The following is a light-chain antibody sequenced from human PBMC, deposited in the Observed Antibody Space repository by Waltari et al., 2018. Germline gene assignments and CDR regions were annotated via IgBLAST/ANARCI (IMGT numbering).Light chain of an antibody. J-gene: IGLJ2*01. CDR1: SSDVGGYNY. CDR2: DVS. CDR3: SSFTTTNTLV. V-gene: IGLV2-14*03. Sequence: QSALTQPASVSGSPGQSITISCTGTSSDVGGYNYVSWFQQHPGKAPKLLIFDVSDWPAGVSDRFSGSKSGNTAFLTISGLQAEDEADYYCSSFTTTNTLVFGGGTKVTVL.